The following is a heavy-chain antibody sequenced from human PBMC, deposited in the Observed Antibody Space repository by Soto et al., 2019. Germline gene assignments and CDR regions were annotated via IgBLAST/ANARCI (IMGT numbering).Heavy chain of an antibody. J-gene: IGHJ3*02. CDR2: INPSGGST. V-gene: IGHV1-46*01. Sequence: KVSGKASGYTFTSYYMHWLRQAPGQGLEWMGIINPSGGSTSYAQKFQGRVTMTRDTSTSTVYMELSSLRSEDTAVYYCAREGYSYGDFDIWGQGTMVTVSS. D-gene: IGHD5-18*01. CDR3: AREGYSYGDFDI. CDR1: GYTFTSYY.